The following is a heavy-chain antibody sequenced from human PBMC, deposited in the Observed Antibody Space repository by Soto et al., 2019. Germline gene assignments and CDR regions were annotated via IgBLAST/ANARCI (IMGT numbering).Heavy chain of an antibody. D-gene: IGHD5-18*01. CDR1: GYTFTSYG. CDR3: ARGVQLRRGLGAFDI. CDR2: ISAYNGNT. J-gene: IGHJ3*02. Sequence: GASVRVSCKASGYTFTSYGIGWVRQAPGQGLEWMGWISAYNGNTNYAQKLQGRVTMTTDTSTSTAYMELRSLRSDDTAVYYCARGVQLRRGLGAFDIWGQGTMVTVSS. V-gene: IGHV1-18*01.